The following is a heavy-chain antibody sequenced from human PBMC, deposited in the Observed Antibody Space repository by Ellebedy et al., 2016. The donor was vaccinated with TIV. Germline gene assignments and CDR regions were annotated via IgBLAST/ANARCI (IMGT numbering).Heavy chain of an antibody. CDR3: ARDHFHCSPNNCAPVTVPNYPAGV. D-gene: IGHD2-15*01. J-gene: IGHJ4*02. CDR2: IYTGDST. CDR1: GFSVSSNY. V-gene: IGHV3-53*01. Sequence: GESLKISCAASGFSVSSNYVSWVRQAPGKGLEWVSYIYTGDSTYHADSVKGRFTISRDNSKNTVSLQMNSLRAEDTAVYYCARDHFHCSPNNCAPVTVPNYPAGVWGRGTLVTVSA.